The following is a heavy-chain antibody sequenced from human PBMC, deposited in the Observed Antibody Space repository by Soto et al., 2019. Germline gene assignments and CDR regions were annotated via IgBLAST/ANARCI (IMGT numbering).Heavy chain of an antibody. CDR2: INHSGST. CDR1: GGSFSGYY. J-gene: IGHJ5*02. CDR3: ARGGRITIFGVGTNWFDP. V-gene: IGHV4-34*01. D-gene: IGHD3-3*01. Sequence: SETLSLTCAVYGGSFSGYYWSCIRQPPGKGLEGIGEINHSGSTNYNPSLKSRVTISVDTSKNQFSLKLSSVTAADTAVYYCARGGRITIFGVGTNWFDPWGQGTLVT.